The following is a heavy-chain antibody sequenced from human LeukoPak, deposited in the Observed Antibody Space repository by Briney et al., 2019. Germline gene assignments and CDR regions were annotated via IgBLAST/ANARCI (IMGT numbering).Heavy chain of an antibody. J-gene: IGHJ4*02. CDR1: GGSMSGCC. CDR3: ARVSSGTYTTFDY. Sequence: PSETLSLTCTVSGGSMSGCCWSWIRQPTGKGLEWIGRIYTDGRIDCNPSLKSRVTLSVDTSKNQFSLKLSSVTAADAAVYYCARVSSGTYTTFDYWGQGILVTVSS. CDR2: IYTDGRI. V-gene: IGHV4-4*07. D-gene: IGHD1-26*01.